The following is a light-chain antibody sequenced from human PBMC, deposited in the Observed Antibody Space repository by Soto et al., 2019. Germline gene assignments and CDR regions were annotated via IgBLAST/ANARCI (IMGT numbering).Light chain of an antibody. CDR1: QGIGND. CDR2: AAS. V-gene: IGKV1-17*01. J-gene: IGKJ4*01. CDR3: LQHDSYPLT. Sequence: DIQMIQSPSSLSASIGDRVTITCRASQGIGNDLGWYQQKPGKAPKRLIYAASSLQSGVPSRFSGSGSGTEFTLTISSLQPEDFASYYCLQHDSYPLTFGGGTKVEIK.